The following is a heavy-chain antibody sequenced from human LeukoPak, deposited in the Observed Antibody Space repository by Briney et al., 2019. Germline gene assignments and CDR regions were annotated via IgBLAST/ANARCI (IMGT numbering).Heavy chain of an antibody. CDR3: AREIPLYYDSSGHAFDY. D-gene: IGHD3-22*01. CDR2: IYTSGST. V-gene: IGHV4-4*07. CDR1: GGSISSYY. J-gene: IGHJ4*02. Sequence: SETLSLTCTVSGGSISSYYWSWIRQPAGKGLEWIGRIYTSGSTNYNPSLKSRVTMSVDTSKNQFSLKLSSVTAADTAVYYCAREIPLYYDSSGHAFDYWGQGTLVTVSS.